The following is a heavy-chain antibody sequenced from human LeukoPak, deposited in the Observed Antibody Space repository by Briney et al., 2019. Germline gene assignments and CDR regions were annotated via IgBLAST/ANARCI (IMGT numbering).Heavy chain of an antibody. D-gene: IGHD3-3*01. J-gene: IGHJ4*02. V-gene: IGHV3-30*18. CDR1: GFTFSSDG. Sequence: GGALRLSCAASGFTFSSDGMHWVRQAPGKRLEWVAIISYDGSNKYYADSVKGRFTISRDNSKNTLYLQMNSLRAEDTAVYYCAKGRVFGVVIPSFEYWGQGTLVTVSS. CDR3: AKGRVFGVVIPSFEY. CDR2: ISYDGSNK.